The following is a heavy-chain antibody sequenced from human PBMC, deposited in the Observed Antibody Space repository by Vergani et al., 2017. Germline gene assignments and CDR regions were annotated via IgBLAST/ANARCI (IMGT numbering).Heavy chain of an antibody. CDR3: ARPAGAHPYYFDY. CDR1: GYSFTSYW. J-gene: IGHJ4*02. Sequence: EVQLVQSGAEVKTPGESLTISCKGSGYSFTSYWIGWVRQMPGKGLEWMGIIYPGDSDTRYSPSFQGQVTSSADKSISTAYMQWSSLRASDTAMYYCARPAGAHPYYFDYWGQGTLVTVSS. V-gene: IGHV5-51*01. CDR2: IYPGDSDT.